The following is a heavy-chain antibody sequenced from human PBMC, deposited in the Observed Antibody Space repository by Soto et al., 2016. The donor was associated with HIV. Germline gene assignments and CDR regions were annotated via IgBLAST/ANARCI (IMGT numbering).Heavy chain of an antibody. Sequence: EVQLVESGGGLVKPGGSLRLSCRGSGFTFSNAWMSWVRQSPGKGLEWVGHIKSKTDGESIDYTAPVKGRFIISRHDSENTLYLQMNSLKTEDTAMYYCTTDMILWFGXPTYPDYWGQGTLVHRLL. J-gene: IGHJ4*02. CDR2: IKSKTDGESI. CDR3: TTDMILWFGXPTYPDY. D-gene: IGHD3-10*01. V-gene: IGHV3-15*01. CDR1: GFTFSNAW.